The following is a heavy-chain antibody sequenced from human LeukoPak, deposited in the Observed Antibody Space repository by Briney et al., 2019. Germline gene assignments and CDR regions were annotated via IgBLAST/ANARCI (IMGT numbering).Heavy chain of an antibody. CDR1: GFTFSLYA. Sequence: PGGSLRLSCSASGFTFSLYAMHWVRQAPGKGLEYVSAINSDGSYIYYADSVKGRFTISRDNSRNTVYLQMDSLRAEDTAVYYCARAAGVRNWFDPWGQGTLVTVSS. CDR3: ARAAGVRNWFDP. J-gene: IGHJ5*02. CDR2: INSDGSYI. V-gene: IGHV3-64*04.